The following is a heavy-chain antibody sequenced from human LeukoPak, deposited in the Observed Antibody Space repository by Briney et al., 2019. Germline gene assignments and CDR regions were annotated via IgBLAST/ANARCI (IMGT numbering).Heavy chain of an antibody. CDR3: ARALIGYYFDY. J-gene: IGHJ4*02. Sequence: GGSLRLSCAASGFTLSSYAMSWVRQAPGKGLEWVSAISVSGNTYHADSVKGRFTISRDNSKNSLYLQMNSLRAEDTAVYYCARALIGYYFDYWGQGTLVTVSS. D-gene: IGHD2-8*01. CDR2: ISVSGNT. CDR1: GFTLSSYA. V-gene: IGHV3-23*01.